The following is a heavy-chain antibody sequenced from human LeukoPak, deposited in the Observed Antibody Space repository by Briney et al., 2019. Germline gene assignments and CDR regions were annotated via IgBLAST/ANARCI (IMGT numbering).Heavy chain of an antibody. CDR2: MNPNSGNT. J-gene: IGHJ6*02. D-gene: IGHD5/OR15-5a*01. CDR1: GDTFTSYD. V-gene: IGHV1-8*01. Sequence: GASVKVSCKASGDTFTSYDINWVRQATGQGLEWMGWMNPNSGNTGYAQKFQGRVSMTRTTSISTAYMELSSLRSDDTAVYYCARADGSTSDNPNPDYYGMYVWGQGTTVTVSS. CDR3: ARADGSTSDNPNPDYYGMYV.